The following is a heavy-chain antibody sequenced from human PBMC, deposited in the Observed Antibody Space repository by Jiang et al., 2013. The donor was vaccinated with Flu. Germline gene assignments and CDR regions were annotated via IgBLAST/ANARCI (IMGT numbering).Heavy chain of an antibody. CDR3: ASWSRVTPADLAYCGGDCSGTY. V-gene: IGHV4-31*03. CDR1: GGSISSGGYY. CDR2: IYYSGST. Sequence: GPGLVKPSQTLSLTCTVSGGSISSGGYYWSWVRQHPGKGLEWIGYIYYSGSTYYNPSLKSRVTISVDTSKNQFSLKLSSVTAADTAVYYCASWSRVTPADLAYCGGDCSGTYWGQGTWSPSPQ. J-gene: IGHJ4*02. D-gene: IGHD2-21*02.